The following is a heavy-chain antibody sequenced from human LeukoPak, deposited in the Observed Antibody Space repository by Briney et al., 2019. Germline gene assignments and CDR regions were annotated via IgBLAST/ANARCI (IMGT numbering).Heavy chain of an antibody. CDR1: GYTFTSYG. CDR2: ISAYNGNT. Sequence: ASVKVSCKASGYTFTSYGISWVRQAPGQGLEWMGWISAYNGNTNYAQKLQGRVTMTTDTSTSTAYMELRSLRSDDTAVYYCAGEASEVYDYYYMDVWGKGTTVTVSS. V-gene: IGHV1-18*01. D-gene: IGHD6-6*01. J-gene: IGHJ6*03. CDR3: AGEASEVYDYYYMDV.